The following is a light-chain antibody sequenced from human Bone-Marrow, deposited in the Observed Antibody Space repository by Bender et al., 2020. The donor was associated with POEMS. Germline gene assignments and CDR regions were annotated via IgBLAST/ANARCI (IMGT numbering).Light chain of an antibody. Sequence: QSALTQPRSVSGSPGQSITISCTGTSSRVSWYQQHPGKAPKLMIYEDNKRPSGVSNRFSGSKSGNTASLIISGLQAEDEAHYHCCSYGGSNTWVFGGGTKLTVL. CDR1: SSR. CDR2: EDN. J-gene: IGLJ2*01. CDR3: CSYGGSNTWV. V-gene: IGLV2-23*01.